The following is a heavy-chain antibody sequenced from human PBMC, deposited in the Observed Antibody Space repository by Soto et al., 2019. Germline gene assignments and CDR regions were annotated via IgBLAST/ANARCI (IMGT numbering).Heavy chain of an antibody. CDR3: AKDPGLCSGGSCYLAPGY. CDR2: ISGSGGST. Sequence: PGGSLRLSCAASGFTFSSYSMSWVRQAPGKGLEWVSAISGSGGSTYYADSVKGRFTISRDNSKNTLYLQMNSLRAEDTAVYYCAKDPGLCSGGSCYLAPGYWGQGTLVTVSS. D-gene: IGHD2-15*01. J-gene: IGHJ4*02. V-gene: IGHV3-23*01. CDR1: GFTFSSYS.